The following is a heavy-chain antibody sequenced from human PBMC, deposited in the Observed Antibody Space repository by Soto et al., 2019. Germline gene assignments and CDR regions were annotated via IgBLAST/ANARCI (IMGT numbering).Heavy chain of an antibody. V-gene: IGHV3-7*05. CDR3: VRTGDDY. Sequence: EVQLVESGGGLVQPGGSLTLSCAASGFTFGSYWMGWVRQAPGKGLEWVATIKQDGSEKYYMDSVKGRFTISRDNAKKSLYLQMNSLRPDDTALYYCVRTGDDYWGQGTLVTVSS. D-gene: IGHD3-16*01. J-gene: IGHJ4*02. CDR1: GFTFGSYW. CDR2: IKQDGSEK.